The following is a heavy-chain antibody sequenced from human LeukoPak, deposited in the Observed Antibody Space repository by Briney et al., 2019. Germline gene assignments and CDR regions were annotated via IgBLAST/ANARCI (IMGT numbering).Heavy chain of an antibody. CDR1: GFTVSSNY. Sequence: PGGSLRLSCAASGFTVSSNYMSWVRQAPGKGPEWVSLIYSSGSTYYTDSVKGRFTISRDNFQNTLYLQMNSLSAEDTAVYYCARTFLSGDVYKVGYFDYWGQGTLVTVSS. D-gene: IGHD5-24*01. CDR2: IYSSGST. CDR3: ARTFLSGDVYKVGYFDY. V-gene: IGHV3-53*01. J-gene: IGHJ4*02.